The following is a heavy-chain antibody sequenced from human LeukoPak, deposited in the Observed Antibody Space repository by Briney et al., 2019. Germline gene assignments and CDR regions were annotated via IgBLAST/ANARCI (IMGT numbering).Heavy chain of an antibody. V-gene: IGHV2-5*01. CDR3: ARTPLHFWSGYYDNWFDP. CDR2: IYWNDDK. D-gene: IGHD3-3*02. CDR1: GFSLNTSGVG. J-gene: IGHJ5*02. Sequence: ESGPTLVKPTQTLTLTCTFSGFSLNTSGVGVGWIRQPPGKALEWLALIYWNDDKRCSPSLKSRLTVTKDTSKNQVVLTMTNMDPVDTATYYCARTPLHFWSGYYDNWFDPWGQGTLVTVSS.